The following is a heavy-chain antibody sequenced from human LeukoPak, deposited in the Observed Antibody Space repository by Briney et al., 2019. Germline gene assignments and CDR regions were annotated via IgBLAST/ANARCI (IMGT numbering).Heavy chain of an antibody. CDR2: IKQDGSEK. D-gene: IGHD4-17*01. CDR1: GLAFSSYW. Sequence: GGSLRLSCAASGLAFSSYWMSWVRQAPGKGLEWVGNIKQDGSEKYYADSVQGRFTISRDNATNTAYLQMNSLRAEDTAVYYCARLYYGVYPDYWGQGTLVTVSS. V-gene: IGHV3-7*01. J-gene: IGHJ4*02. CDR3: ARLYYGVYPDY.